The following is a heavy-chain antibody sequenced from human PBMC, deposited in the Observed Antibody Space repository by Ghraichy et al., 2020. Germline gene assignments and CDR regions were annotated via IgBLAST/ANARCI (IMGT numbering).Heavy chain of an antibody. D-gene: IGHD3-16*01. J-gene: IGHJ4*02. CDR1: GGSISSYY. CDR3: ARGKDVWGSPTLDY. Sequence: GSLRLSCTVSGGSISSYYWSWIRQPPGKGLEWIGYIYYSGSTNYNPSLKSRVTISVDTSKNQFSLKLSSVTAADTAVYYCARGKDVWGSPTLDYWGQGTLVTVSS. CDR2: IYYSGST. V-gene: IGHV4-59*01.